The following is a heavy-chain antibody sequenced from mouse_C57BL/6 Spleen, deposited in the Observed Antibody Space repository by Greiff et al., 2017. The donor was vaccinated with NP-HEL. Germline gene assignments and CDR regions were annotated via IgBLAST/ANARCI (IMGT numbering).Heavy chain of an antibody. V-gene: IGHV1-72*01. CDR1: GYTFTSYW. D-gene: IGHD1-1*01. CDR3: GIHCYGSSYDWYFDV. Sequence: VQLQQPGAELVKPGASVKLSCKASGYTFTSYWMHWVKQRPGRGLEWIGRIDPYSGGTRYNEKFKSKATLTVDKPSSTAYMTLSGLTSEYSAVYYCGIHCYGSSYDWYFDVWGKGTTVTVSS. CDR2: IDPYSGGT. J-gene: IGHJ1*03.